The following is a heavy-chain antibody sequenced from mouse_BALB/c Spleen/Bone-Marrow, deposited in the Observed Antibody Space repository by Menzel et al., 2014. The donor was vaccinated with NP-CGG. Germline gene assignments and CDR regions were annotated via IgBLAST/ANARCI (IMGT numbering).Heavy chain of an antibody. V-gene: IGHV1S56*01. Sequence: QIQLQQSGPELVKPGASVRIYCKASGYTFTSYCIHWVKQRPGQGLEWIGWIYPGNVNTKYNEKFKGKATLTADKSSSTAYMQLSSLTSEDSAVYFCARERRSRAMDYWGQGTSVTVSS. J-gene: IGHJ4*01. CDR2: IYPGNVNT. CDR3: ARERRSRAMDY. CDR1: GYTFTSYC.